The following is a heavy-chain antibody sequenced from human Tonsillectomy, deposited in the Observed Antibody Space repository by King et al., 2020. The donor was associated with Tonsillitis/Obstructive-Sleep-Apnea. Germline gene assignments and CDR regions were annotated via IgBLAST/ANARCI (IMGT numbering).Heavy chain of an antibody. V-gene: IGHV3-30*01. D-gene: IGHD1-26*01. J-gene: IGHJ5*02. CDR2: ISYDGSNK. CDR3: AREPGGTPNKPNCFDP. Sequence: VQLVESGGGVVQPGRSLRLSCAASGFTFSSYAMHWVRQAPGKGLEWVAVISYDGSNKYSADSVKGRFTISRDNSKNTLYLQMNSLRAEDTAVYYCAREPGGTPNKPNCFDPWGQGTLVTFSS. CDR1: GFTFSSYA.